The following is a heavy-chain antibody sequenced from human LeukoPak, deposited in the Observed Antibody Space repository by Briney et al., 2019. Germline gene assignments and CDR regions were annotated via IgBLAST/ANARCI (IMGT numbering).Heavy chain of an antibody. J-gene: IGHJ4*02. CDR1: GGSISNYY. CDR2: IHTSGST. D-gene: IGHD6-19*01. Sequence: SETLSLTCIVSGGSISNYYWSWIRQPPGKRLEWIGDIHTSGSTNYNPSLKSRVTISVDTSKNQFSLKPSSVTAADPAVYYCARLPARGWYLDYWGQGTLVTVSS. CDR3: ARLPARGWYLDY. V-gene: IGHV4-4*09.